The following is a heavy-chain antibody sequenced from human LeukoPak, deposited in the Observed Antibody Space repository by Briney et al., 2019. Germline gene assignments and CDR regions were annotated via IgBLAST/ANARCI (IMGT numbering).Heavy chain of an antibody. D-gene: IGHD3-22*01. CDR2: IYYSGST. J-gene: IGHJ4*02. CDR1: GGSISSYY. Sequence: PSETLSLTCTVPGGSISSYYWSWIRQPPGKGLEWIGYIYYSGSTNYNPSLKSRVTISVDTSKNQFSLKLSSVTAADTAVYYCARARVQYYDSSGYFDYWGQGTLVTVSS. V-gene: IGHV4-59*01. CDR3: ARARVQYYDSSGYFDY.